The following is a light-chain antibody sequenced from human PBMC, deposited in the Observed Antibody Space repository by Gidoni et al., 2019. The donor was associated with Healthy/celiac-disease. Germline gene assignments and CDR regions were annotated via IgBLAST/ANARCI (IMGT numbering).Light chain of an antibody. Sequence: DIQMTQSPSTLSASVGDRVTITCRASQSISSWLAWYQQKPGKAPKLLIYDASSLESGVPSRSSGSGSGTEFTLTISSLQPDDFANYYCQQYNSYVTFGQGTKVEIK. CDR3: QQYNSYVT. V-gene: IGKV1-5*01. CDR2: DAS. J-gene: IGKJ1*01. CDR1: QSISSW.